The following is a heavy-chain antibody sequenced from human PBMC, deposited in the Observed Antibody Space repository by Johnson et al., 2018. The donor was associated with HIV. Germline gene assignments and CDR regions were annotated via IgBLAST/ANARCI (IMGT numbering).Heavy chain of an antibody. V-gene: IGHV3-66*03. CDR3: AKDRGLWFGDDAFDI. Sequence: EVQLVESGGGLIQPGGSLRLSCAASGFTVSSNYMSWVRQAPGKGLEWVSVIYSGGSTYYADSVKGRFTISRDNSKNTLYLQMDSLRAEDTAVYYCAKDRGLWFGDDAFDIWGQGTMVTVSS. CDR2: IYSGGST. J-gene: IGHJ3*02. CDR1: GFTVSSNY. D-gene: IGHD3-10*01.